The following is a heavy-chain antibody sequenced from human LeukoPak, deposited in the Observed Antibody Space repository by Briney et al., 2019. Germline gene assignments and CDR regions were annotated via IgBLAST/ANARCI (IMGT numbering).Heavy chain of an antibody. CDR1: GFTFSSYG. J-gene: IGHJ4*02. D-gene: IGHD3-10*01. Sequence: PGGSLRLSCAASGFTFSSYGMHWVRQAPGKGLEWVAVISYDGSNKYYADSVKGRFTISRDNSKNTLYLQMNSLRAEDTAVYYCAKLPSYPRFGSGSQLDYWGQGTLVTVSS. CDR3: AKLPSYPRFGSGSQLDY. CDR2: ISYDGSNK. V-gene: IGHV3-30*18.